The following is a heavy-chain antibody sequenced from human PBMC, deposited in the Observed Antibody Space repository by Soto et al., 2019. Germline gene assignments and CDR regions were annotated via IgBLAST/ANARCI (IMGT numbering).Heavy chain of an antibody. Sequence: ASVKVSCKASGGTFSSYAISWVRQAPGQGLEWMGGIIPIFGTANYAQKFQGRVTITADESASTAYMELSSLRSEDTAVYYCASTFPHQLFVSLSLFDPWGQGTLVTVSS. V-gene: IGHV1-69*13. CDR1: GGTFSSYA. CDR2: IIPIFGTA. J-gene: IGHJ5*02. CDR3: ASTFPHQLFVSLSLFDP. D-gene: IGHD6-6*01.